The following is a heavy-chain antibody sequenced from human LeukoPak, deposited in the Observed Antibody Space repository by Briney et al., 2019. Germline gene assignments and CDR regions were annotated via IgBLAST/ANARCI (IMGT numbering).Heavy chain of an antibody. Sequence: PPETLSLTCTVSGGSISSYYWSWIRQPPGKGLEWIGYIYYSGSTNYNPSLKSRVTISVDTSKNQFSLKLSSVTAADTAVYYCARGFTDTAMVFDYWGQGTLVTVSS. CDR2: IYYSGST. CDR1: GGSISSYY. V-gene: IGHV4-59*01. J-gene: IGHJ4*02. CDR3: ARGFTDTAMVFDY. D-gene: IGHD5-18*01.